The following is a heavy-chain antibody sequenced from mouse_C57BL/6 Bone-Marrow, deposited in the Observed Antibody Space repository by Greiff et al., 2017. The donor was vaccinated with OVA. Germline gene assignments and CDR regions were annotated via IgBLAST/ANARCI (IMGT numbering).Heavy chain of an antibody. J-gene: IGHJ4*01. CDR3: ARDGDGYYVDAMDY. Sequence: VQLQQPGAELVRPGTSVKLSCKASGYTFTSYWMHWVKQRPGQGLEWIGVIDPSDSYTNYHQKFKGKATLTVDTSSSTAYMQLSSLTSEDSAVYYCARDGDGYYVDAMDYWGQGTSGTVSS. CDR1: GYTFTSYW. CDR2: IDPSDSYT. D-gene: IGHD2-3*01. V-gene: IGHV1-59*01.